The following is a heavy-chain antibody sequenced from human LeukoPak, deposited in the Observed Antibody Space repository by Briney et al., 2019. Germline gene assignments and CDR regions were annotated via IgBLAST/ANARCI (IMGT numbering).Heavy chain of an antibody. CDR1: GFTFSSYS. Sequence: GGSLRLSCAASGFTFSSYSMNWVRQAPGKGLEWVSYISSSSSTIYYADSVKGRFTISRDNAKNSLYLQMNSLRAEDTAVYYCARDNLNYALPFDYWGQGTLVTVSS. V-gene: IGHV3-48*01. J-gene: IGHJ4*02. CDR3: ARDNLNYALPFDY. D-gene: IGHD1-7*01. CDR2: ISSSSSTI.